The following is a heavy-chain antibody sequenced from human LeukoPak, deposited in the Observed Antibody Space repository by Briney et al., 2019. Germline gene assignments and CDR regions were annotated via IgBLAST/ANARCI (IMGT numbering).Heavy chain of an antibody. D-gene: IGHD4-11*01. CDR2: IWSDGSNR. CDR1: GFIFSHYG. J-gene: IGHJ4*01. CDR3: ARDAQRGFDYSNSLEY. Sequence: GGSLRLSCAASGFIFSHYGMHWVRQAPGKGLEWVAVIWSDGSNRFYAGSVKGRFTISRDNSQNTVFLQMNSLRVKTTAMYYCARDAQRGFDYSNSLEYWGHGTLVTVSS. V-gene: IGHV3-33*01.